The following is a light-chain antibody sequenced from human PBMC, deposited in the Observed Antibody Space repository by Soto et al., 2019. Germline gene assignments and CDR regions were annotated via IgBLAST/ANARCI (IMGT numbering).Light chain of an antibody. V-gene: IGLV2-14*01. J-gene: IGLJ1*01. CDR2: DVS. CDR1: NSNIGRNY. Sequence: QSVLTQPPSASGTPGQRVTISCSGSNSNIGRNYVYWYQQLPGTAPKLMIYDVSNRPSGVSNRFSGSKSGNTASLTISGLQAEDEADYYCSSYTSSSSLGVFGTGTKLTVL. CDR3: SSYTSSSSLGV.